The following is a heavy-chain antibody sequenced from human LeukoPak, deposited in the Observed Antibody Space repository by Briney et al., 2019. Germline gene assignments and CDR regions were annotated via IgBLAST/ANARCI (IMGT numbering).Heavy chain of an antibody. CDR2: ISSSSSYT. D-gene: IGHD3-22*01. CDR3: ARHYDRREFDY. V-gene: IGHV3-11*03. J-gene: IGHJ4*02. Sequence: GGSLRLSCAASGFTFSDYYMSWIRQAPGKGLEWVSYISSSSSYTNYADSVKGRFTISRDNAKNSLYLQMNSLRAEDTAVYYCARHYDRREFDYWGQGTLDTVSS. CDR1: GFTFSDYY.